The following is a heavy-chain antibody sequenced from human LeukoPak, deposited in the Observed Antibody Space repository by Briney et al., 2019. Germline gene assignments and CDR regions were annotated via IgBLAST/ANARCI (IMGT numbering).Heavy chain of an antibody. CDR1: GFSISNNNW. J-gene: IGHJ4*02. V-gene: IGHV4-4*02. Sequence: SGALSLTCAVSGFSISNNNWWSWVRQPPGKGLEWIGEIYHSGSTNYNPSLESRVTISVDKSKNQFSLKLSSVTAADTAVYYCARGIRSDSWGQTILVTVSS. CDR3: ARGIRSDS. CDR2: IYHSGST.